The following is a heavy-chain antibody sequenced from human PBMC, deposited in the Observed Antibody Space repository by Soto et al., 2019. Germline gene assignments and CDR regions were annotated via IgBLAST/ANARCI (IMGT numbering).Heavy chain of an antibody. J-gene: IGHJ6*02. Sequence: SVKVSCKASGGTFSSYAISWVRQAPGQGLEWMGGIIPIFGTANYAQKFQGRVTITADESTSTAYMELSSLRSEDTAVYYCARGGIAAAGTGYYYYGMDGWGQGTTVTVSS. CDR2: IIPIFGTA. V-gene: IGHV1-69*13. CDR1: GGTFSSYA. CDR3: ARGGIAAAGTGYYYYGMDG. D-gene: IGHD6-13*01.